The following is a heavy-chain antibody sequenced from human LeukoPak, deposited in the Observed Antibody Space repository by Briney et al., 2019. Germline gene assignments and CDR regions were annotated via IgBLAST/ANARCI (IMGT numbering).Heavy chain of an antibody. Sequence: GGSLRLSCAASGFTFSSHDMSWVRQAPGTGLEWVANIKQDGSDRNYVTSVRGRFTISRDNAESSLYLQMNSLRAEDTAVYYCVRNLAVAGTCFDSWGQGTLVTVSS. D-gene: IGHD6-19*01. CDR2: IKQDGSDR. CDR1: GFTFSSHD. CDR3: VRNLAVAGTCFDS. J-gene: IGHJ4*02. V-gene: IGHV3-7*03.